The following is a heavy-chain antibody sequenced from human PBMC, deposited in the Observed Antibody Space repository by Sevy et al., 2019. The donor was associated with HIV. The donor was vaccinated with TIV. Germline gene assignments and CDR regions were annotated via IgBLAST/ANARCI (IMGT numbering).Heavy chain of an antibody. V-gene: IGHV3-33*01. D-gene: IGHD2-15*01. Sequence: GESLKISCAASGFTFSSYGMHWVRQAPGKGLEWVAIIWYDGSNKYYTDSVKGRFTISRDNSKNTLYLQMNSLRAEDTAVYYCARDRDCSGGSCYRDWFDPCGQGTLVTVSS. CDR3: ARDRDCSGGSCYRDWFDP. CDR1: GFTFSSYG. J-gene: IGHJ5*02. CDR2: IWYDGSNK.